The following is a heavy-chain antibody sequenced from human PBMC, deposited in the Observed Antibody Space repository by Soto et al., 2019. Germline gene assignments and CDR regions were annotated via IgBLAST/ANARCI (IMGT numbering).Heavy chain of an antibody. J-gene: IGHJ4*02. D-gene: IGHD2-2*01. V-gene: IGHV4-34*01. CDR1: GGSFSGYY. CDR2: INHSGST. Sequence: SETLSLTCAVYGGSFSGYYWSWIRQPPGKGLEWIGEINHSGSTNYNPSLKSRVTISVDTSKSPFSLKLSSVTAADTAVYYCARGDVYCSSTSCYALYSFDYWGQGPLVTLAS. CDR3: ARGDVYCSSTSCYALYSFDY.